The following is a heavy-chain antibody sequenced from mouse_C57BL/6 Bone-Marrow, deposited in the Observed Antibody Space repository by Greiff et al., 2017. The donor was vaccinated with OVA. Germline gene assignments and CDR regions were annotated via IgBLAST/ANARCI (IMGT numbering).Heavy chain of an antibody. V-gene: IGHV1-15*01. CDR1: GYTFTDYE. Sequence: QVQLQQSGAELVRPGASVTLSCKASGYTFTDYEMHWVKQTPVHGLEWIGAIDPETGGTAYHQKFKGKAILTADKSSSTAYMELRSLTSEDSAVYYCTRFDYYGSSPWFAYWGQGTLVTVSA. CDR3: TRFDYYGSSPWFAY. CDR2: IDPETGGT. J-gene: IGHJ3*01. D-gene: IGHD1-1*01.